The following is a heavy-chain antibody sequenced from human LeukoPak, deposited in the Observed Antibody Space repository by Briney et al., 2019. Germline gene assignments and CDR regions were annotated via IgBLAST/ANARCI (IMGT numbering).Heavy chain of an antibody. CDR1: GFTFSSYG. Sequence: GGSLRLSCAASGFTFSSYGMSWVRQAPGKGLEWVSGIRGSGSNADYVGSVKGRFTISRDNSKNTLYLQMNSLRAEDTAVYYCAKDPDGGGYSYGYSVDYWGQGTLVTVSS. D-gene: IGHD5-18*01. J-gene: IGHJ4*02. CDR3: AKDPDGGGYSYGYSVDY. V-gene: IGHV3-23*01. CDR2: IRGSGSNA.